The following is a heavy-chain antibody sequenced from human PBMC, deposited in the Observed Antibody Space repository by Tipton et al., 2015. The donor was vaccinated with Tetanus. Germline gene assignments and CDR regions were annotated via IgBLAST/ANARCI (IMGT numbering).Heavy chain of an antibody. CDR2: INHSGTT. D-gene: IGHD5-18*01. Sequence: TLSLTCSVSGGSFSGYLWSWVRQPSGKGLEWIGEINHSGTTNYNPSLERRVTISVDTSKNQFSLKLRSVTAADTAVYYCARGGSYSYGPRGFDLWGRGTLVTVSS. CDR1: GGSFSGYL. J-gene: IGHJ2*01. V-gene: IGHV4-34*01. CDR3: ARGGSYSYGPRGFDL.